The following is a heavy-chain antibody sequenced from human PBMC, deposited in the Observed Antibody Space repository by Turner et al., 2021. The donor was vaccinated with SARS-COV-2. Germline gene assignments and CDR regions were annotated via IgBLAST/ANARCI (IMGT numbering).Heavy chain of an antibody. Sequence: QPQLQESGPGLVKPSETLSLTCTVSGASVNNSDYYWAWIRQPPEKGLEWIGNIYYSGTTYYNPSLKSRVTISVDTSKNQFSLKLTSVTAADTAVYFCARDTRVVPLWVDSWGQGTLVTVSS. V-gene: IGHV4-39*02. CDR1: GASVNNSDYY. CDR2: IYYSGTT. CDR3: ARDTRVVPLWVDS. J-gene: IGHJ4*02. D-gene: IGHD2-2*01.